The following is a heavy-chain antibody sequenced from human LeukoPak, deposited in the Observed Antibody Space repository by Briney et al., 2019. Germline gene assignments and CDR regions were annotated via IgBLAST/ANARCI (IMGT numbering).Heavy chain of an antibody. Sequence: PGGSLRLSCAASGFTFSSYAMSWVRQAPGKGPEWVSAISGSGGSTYYADSVKGRFTISRDNSKNTLYLQMNSLRAEDTAVYYCAKQVYCTNGVCYKTYDYWGQGTLVTVSS. V-gene: IGHV3-23*01. CDR1: GFTFSSYA. CDR2: ISGSGGST. D-gene: IGHD2-8*01. CDR3: AKQVYCTNGVCYKTYDY. J-gene: IGHJ4*02.